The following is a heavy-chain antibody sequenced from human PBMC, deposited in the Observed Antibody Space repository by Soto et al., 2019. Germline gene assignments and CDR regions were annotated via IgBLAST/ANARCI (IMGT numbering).Heavy chain of an antibody. CDR1: GGSISSGGYY. V-gene: IGHV4-30-4*08. CDR2: IYYSGTT. Sequence: LSLTCTVSGGSISSGGYYWSWIRQHPGKGLEWIGYIYYSGTTYYNPSLKSRVTISVDTSKNQFSLKVSSVTAADTAVYYCARALIQLWPHYYYGMDVWGQGTTVTVSS. J-gene: IGHJ6*02. CDR3: ARALIQLWPHYYYGMDV. D-gene: IGHD5-18*01.